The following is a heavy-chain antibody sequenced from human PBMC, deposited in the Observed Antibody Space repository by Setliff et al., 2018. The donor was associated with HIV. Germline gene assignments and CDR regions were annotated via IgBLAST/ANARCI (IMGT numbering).Heavy chain of an antibody. CDR1: GFTFSSYE. J-gene: IGHJ5*02. Sequence: GGSLRLSCAASGFTFSSYEMNWVRQAPGKGLEWVSYISSSGTTIYYADSVKGRFTISRDNARTSLFLEMRSLRDEDTAVYLCANLWELGAWGQGTLVTVSS. CDR3: ANLWELGA. CDR2: ISSSGTTI. V-gene: IGHV3-48*03. D-gene: IGHD3-16*01.